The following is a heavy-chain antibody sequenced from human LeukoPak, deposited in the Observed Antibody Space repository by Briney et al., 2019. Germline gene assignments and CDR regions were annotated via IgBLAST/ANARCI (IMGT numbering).Heavy chain of an antibody. V-gene: IGHV3-53*01. D-gene: IGHD1-26*01. CDR3: AKEYTGPFSPFPSYFDN. CDR2: IYSGGST. CDR1: GFTVSSNY. Sequence: PGGSLRLSCAASGFTVSSNYMSWVRQAPGKGLEWVSVIYSGGSTYYADSVKGRFTISRDNSKNTLYLQMNSLRAEDTAIYYCAKEYTGPFSPFPSYFDNWGQGTLVPVS. J-gene: IGHJ4*02.